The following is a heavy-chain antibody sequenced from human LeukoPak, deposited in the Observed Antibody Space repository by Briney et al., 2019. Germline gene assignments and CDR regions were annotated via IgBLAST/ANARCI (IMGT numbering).Heavy chain of an antibody. D-gene: IGHD2-15*01. CDR1: GFTFNRNW. CDR2: INGDGSST. CDR3: VKDNGQGGFDS. J-gene: IGHJ4*02. V-gene: IGHV3-74*01. Sequence: GGSLRLSCAASGFTFNRNWVHWVRQAPGKGLVWVSHINGDGSSTTYADSVKGRFTISRDNAKNTLYLQMNSLRAEDTAVYYCVKDNGQGGFDSWGQGTLVTVSA.